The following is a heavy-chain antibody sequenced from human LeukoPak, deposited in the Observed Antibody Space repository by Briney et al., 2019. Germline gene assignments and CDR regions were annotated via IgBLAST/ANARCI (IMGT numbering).Heavy chain of an antibody. J-gene: IGHJ4*02. D-gene: IGHD2/OR15-2a*01. CDR3: AKGPLLWD. Sequence: EGSLRLSCAASGFTFSSAWMHWVRQPPGKGLVWVSRIHSDGRTTIYADSVKGRFTISRDNAKNTLYLQMNSLRAEDTAVYYCAKGPLLWDWGQGTLVTVSS. V-gene: IGHV3-74*01. CDR2: IHSDGRTT. CDR1: GFTFSSAW.